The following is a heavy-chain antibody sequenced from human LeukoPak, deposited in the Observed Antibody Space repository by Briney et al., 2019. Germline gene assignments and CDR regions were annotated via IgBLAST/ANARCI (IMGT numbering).Heavy chain of an antibody. J-gene: IGHJ4*02. Sequence: QPGGSLRLSCAASGFTFSCYAMSWVRQAPGKGLEWVSAISGSGGSTYYADSVKGRFTISRDNSKNSLYLQMNSLRAEDTAVYYCARAPLWVGELFGSGAFDYWGQGTLVTVSS. CDR1: GFTFSCYA. V-gene: IGHV3-23*01. CDR3: ARAPLWVGELFGSGAFDY. D-gene: IGHD3-10*01. CDR2: ISGSGGST.